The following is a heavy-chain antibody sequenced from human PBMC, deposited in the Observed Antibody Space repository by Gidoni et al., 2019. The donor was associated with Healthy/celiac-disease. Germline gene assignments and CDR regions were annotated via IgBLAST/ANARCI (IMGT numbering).Heavy chain of an antibody. J-gene: IGHJ2*01. Sequence: EVQLVESGGGLVKPGGSLRLSCAASGLTFSSYSRNWVRQATGRGLEWFSSISSSSSYIDYADSEKGRFTISRDNAKNPLYLQMISLRAEDTAVYYCARDMRLRLSGGWYFDLWGRGTLVTVSS. V-gene: IGHV3-21*01. D-gene: IGHD4-17*01. CDR3: ARDMRLRLSGGWYFDL. CDR2: ISSSSSYI. CDR1: GLTFSSYS.